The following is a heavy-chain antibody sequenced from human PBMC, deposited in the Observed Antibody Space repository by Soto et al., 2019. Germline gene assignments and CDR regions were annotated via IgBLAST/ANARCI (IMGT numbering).Heavy chain of an antibody. CDR1: GFTFSSYG. J-gene: IGHJ4*02. Sequence: QVQLVESGGGVVQPGRSLRLSCAAPGFTFSSYGMHWVRQAPGKGLEWVAVISSDGSNKYYGDSVKGRFTISRDNAKNTLYLQMNSLRAEDTAVYYCAKDPFPFLEWLRGVHFFDFRGQGTLVTVSS. CDR2: ISSDGSNK. D-gene: IGHD3-3*02. CDR3: AKDPFPFLEWLRGVHFFDF. V-gene: IGHV3-30*18.